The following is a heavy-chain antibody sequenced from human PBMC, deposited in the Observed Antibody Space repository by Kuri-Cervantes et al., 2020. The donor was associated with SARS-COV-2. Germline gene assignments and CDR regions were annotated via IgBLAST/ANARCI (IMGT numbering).Heavy chain of an antibody. D-gene: IGHD6-13*01. CDR2: IIPILGTA. J-gene: IGHJ4*02. CDR3: ARDFIAAAGIDY. CDR1: GGTFSSYA. V-gene: IGHV1-69*04. Sequence: SVKVSCKASGGTFSSYAISWVRQAPGQGLEWMGRIIPILGTANYAQRFQGRVTITADKSTSTAYMELSSLRSEDTAVYYCARDFIAAAGIDYWGQGTRGTESS.